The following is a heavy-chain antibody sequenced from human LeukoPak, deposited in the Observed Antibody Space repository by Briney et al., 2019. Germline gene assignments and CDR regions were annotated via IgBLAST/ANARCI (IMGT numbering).Heavy chain of an antibody. Sequence: GASVKVSCKASGGTFSRYTISWVRQAPGQGLEWMGRIIPILGIANYAQKFQGRVTITADKSTSTAYMELSSLRSEDTAVYYCARGAPATVTTFPYFDYWGQGTLVTVSS. V-gene: IGHV1-69*02. CDR1: GGTFSRYT. J-gene: IGHJ4*02. CDR2: IIPILGIA. CDR3: ARGAPATVTTFPYFDY. D-gene: IGHD4-17*01.